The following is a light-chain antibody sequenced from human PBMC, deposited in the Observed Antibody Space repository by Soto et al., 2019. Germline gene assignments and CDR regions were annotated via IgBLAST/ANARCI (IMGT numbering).Light chain of an antibody. CDR2: SDD. J-gene: IGLJ2*01. CDR3: AAWDDSLNGQVV. V-gene: IGLV1-44*01. CDR1: SSNIGDNT. Sequence: QSVLTQPPSASGTPGQRVTISCSGSSSNIGDNTVNWYQQLPGTAPKLLIYSDDQRPSGVPDRFSGSKSGTSASLVISGLQSEDEAEYLCAAWDDSLNGQVVFGGGTQLTVL.